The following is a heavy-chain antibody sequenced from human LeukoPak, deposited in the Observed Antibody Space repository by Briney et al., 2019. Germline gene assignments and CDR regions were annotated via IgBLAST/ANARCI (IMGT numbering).Heavy chain of an antibody. D-gene: IGHD6-19*01. V-gene: IGHV7-4-1*02. Sequence: ASVKVSCKASGYTFTSYAMNWVRQAPGQGLEWMGWINTNTGNPTYAQGFTGRFVFSLDTSVSTAYLQISSLKVEDTAVYYCARGFVAAPYYYYYYYMDVWGKGTTVTVSS. CDR1: GYTFTSYA. J-gene: IGHJ6*03. CDR2: INTNTGNP. CDR3: ARGFVAAPYYYYYYYMDV.